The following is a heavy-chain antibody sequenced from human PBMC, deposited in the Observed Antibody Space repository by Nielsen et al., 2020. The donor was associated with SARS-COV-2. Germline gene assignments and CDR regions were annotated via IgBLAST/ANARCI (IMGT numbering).Heavy chain of an antibody. CDR3: ARLNRPPNLFYYNLWTGSSKYYFDY. Sequence: SGPTLVKPTETLTLTCTVSGFSLSNARLGVSWIRQPPGKALEWLAHIFSNDEKSYSTSLKNSLTISKDTSKSQVVLTVTNVDPVDTATYYCARLNRPPNLFYYNLWTGSSKYYFDYWGQGILVTVSS. CDR2: IFSNDEK. V-gene: IGHV2-26*01. D-gene: IGHD3-3*01. CDR1: GFSLSNARLG. J-gene: IGHJ4*02.